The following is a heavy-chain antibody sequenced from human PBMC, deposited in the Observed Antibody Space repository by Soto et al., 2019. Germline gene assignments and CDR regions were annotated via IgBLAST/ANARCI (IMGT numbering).Heavy chain of an antibody. Sequence: PSETLSLTCTVSGGAISSSSYYWGWIRQPPGKGLEWIGSFYYSGSTYYNPSLKSRVSISVDTSKNQFSLKLSSVIAADTAVYYCPRHCPLYSRPPGWFDPWGQGTLVTVSS. CDR3: PRHCPLYSRPPGWFDP. CDR2: FYYSGST. V-gene: IGHV4-39*01. D-gene: IGHD6-13*01. CDR1: GGAISSSSYY. J-gene: IGHJ5*02.